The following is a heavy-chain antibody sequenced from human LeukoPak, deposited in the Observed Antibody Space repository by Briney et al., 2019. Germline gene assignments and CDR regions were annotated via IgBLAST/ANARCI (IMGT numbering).Heavy chain of an antibody. CDR2: IYYSGST. J-gene: IGHJ4*02. CDR1: VGSISGAF. D-gene: IGHD3-22*01. V-gene: IGHV4-59*01. Sequence: SETLSLTCTVSVGSISGAFWSWIRQPPGKGLEWMGYIYYSGSTSYNPSLKTRVTISIDTSKNQFSLTLRPVTAADTAVYYCARIPYYYDTRDYYYSDFWGQGTLVTVSS. CDR3: ARIPYYYDTRDYYYSDF.